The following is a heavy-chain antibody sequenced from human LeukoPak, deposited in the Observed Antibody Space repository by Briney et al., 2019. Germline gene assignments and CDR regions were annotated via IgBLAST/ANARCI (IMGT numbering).Heavy chain of an antibody. CDR1: GGSISSSSFY. J-gene: IGHJ6*03. CDR3: ARSNWGWNYYYYYMDV. Sequence: SETLSLTCTVSGGSISSSSFYWGWIRQPPGKGLEWIGSIYYSGNTQYNPSLKSRVTISVDTSKNQFSLKLSSVTAADTAVYYCARSNWGWNYYYYYMDVWGKGTTVTVSS. D-gene: IGHD7-27*01. V-gene: IGHV4-39*01. CDR2: IYYSGNT.